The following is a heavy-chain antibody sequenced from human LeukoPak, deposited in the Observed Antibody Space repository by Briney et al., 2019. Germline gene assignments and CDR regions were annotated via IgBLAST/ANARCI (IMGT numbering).Heavy chain of an antibody. V-gene: IGHV1-18*01. J-gene: IGHJ5*02. Sequence: ASVKVSSKASGYTFTSYGISWVRQAPGQGLEWMGWISAYNGNTNYAQKLQGRVTMTTDTSTSTAYMELRSLRSDDTAVYYCCRAVAGTRFDPWGQGTLVTVSS. D-gene: IGHD6-19*01. CDR1: GYTFTSYG. CDR2: ISAYNGNT. CDR3: CRAVAGTRFDP.